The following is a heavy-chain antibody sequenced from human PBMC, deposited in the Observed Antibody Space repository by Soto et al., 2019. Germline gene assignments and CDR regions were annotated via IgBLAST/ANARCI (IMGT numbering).Heavy chain of an antibody. CDR2: ISYDGSNK. CDR3: ARDRQWELLGDAFDI. D-gene: IGHD1-26*01. Sequence: GGSLRLSCAASGFTFSSYAMHWVRQAPGKGLEWVAVISYDGSNKYYADSVKGRFTISRDNSKNTLYLQMNSLRAEDTAVYYCARDRQWELLGDAFDIWGQGTMVTV. CDR1: GFTFSSYA. V-gene: IGHV3-30-3*01. J-gene: IGHJ3*02.